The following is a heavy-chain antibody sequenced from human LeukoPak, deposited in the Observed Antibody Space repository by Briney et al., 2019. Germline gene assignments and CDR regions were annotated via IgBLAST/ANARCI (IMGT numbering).Heavy chain of an antibody. CDR1: GFVFTSYG. CDR3: ARDLTAMVTYYFDY. V-gene: IGHV1-18*01. CDR2: ISANDGKT. D-gene: IGHD5-18*01. Sequence: ASVKVSCKASGFVFTSYGFTWVRQAPGQGLEWMGWISANDGKTHYSEKHQGRVTMSTDTVTSTAYMELSSLRSEDTAVYYCARDLTAMVTYYFDYWGQGTLVTVSS. J-gene: IGHJ4*02.